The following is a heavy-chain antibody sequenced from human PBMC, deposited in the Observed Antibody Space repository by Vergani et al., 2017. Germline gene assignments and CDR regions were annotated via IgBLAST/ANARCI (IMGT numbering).Heavy chain of an antibody. V-gene: IGHV3-7*03. CDR3: ARDELVVQGGPYWYFDL. CDR2: IKQDGSEK. D-gene: IGHD1-1*01. CDR1: GFTFSSYW. J-gene: IGHJ2*01. Sequence: VQLVESGGGVVQPGRSLRLSCAASGFTFSSYWMRWVRQAPGKGLEWVANIKQDGSEKYYVDSVKGRFTISRNNAKNSLYLQMNSLRAEDTAVYYCARDELVVQGGPYWYFDLWGRGTLVTVSS.